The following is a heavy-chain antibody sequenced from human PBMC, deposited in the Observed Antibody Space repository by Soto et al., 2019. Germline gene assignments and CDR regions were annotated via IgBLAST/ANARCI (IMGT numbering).Heavy chain of an antibody. D-gene: IGHD6-13*01. V-gene: IGHV3-23*01. J-gene: IGHJ4*02. CDR3: ANIEHSGSFLVPKYFDY. CDR2: ISGSGGST. Sequence: GGSLRLSCAASGFTFSSYAMSWVREAPGKGLEWVSAISGSGGSTYYADSVKGRFTISRDNSKNTLYLQMNSLGADDTAVYYGANIEHSGSFLVPKYFDYWGQGTLVTGSS. CDR1: GFTFSSYA.